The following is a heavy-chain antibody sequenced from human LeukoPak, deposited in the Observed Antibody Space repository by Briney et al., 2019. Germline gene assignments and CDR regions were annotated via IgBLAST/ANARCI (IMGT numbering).Heavy chain of an antibody. Sequence: GASVKVSCKASGYTFTRYYMHWVRQAPGQGLEWMGIINPSDGVIDYAQKFQDRVTMTRDTSTSTVYMELSSLRSEDTAVYYCARRGSGSYVLDYLGQGTLVTVSS. CDR2: INPSDGVI. CDR1: GYTFTRYY. V-gene: IGHV1-46*01. CDR3: ARRGSGSYVLDY. D-gene: IGHD3-10*01. J-gene: IGHJ4*02.